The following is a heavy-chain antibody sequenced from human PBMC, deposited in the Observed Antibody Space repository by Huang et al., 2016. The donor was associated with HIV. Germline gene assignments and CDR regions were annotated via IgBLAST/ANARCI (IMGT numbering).Heavy chain of an antibody. Sequence: QVQMVQSGAEVRKPGASVKVSCNTSGYTFTSYHINWVRQAPGQGLEWMGSMNPNTGDTIDAHDFRDRVTLTTDTSINTAYMDLSSLESEDTAVYYCARGHPPDLWNSNLYYFDYWGQGALVTVSS. CDR1: GYTFTSYH. CDR3: ARGHPPDLWNSNLYYFDY. V-gene: IGHV1-8*01. CDR2: MNPNTGDT. J-gene: IGHJ4*02. D-gene: IGHD1-7*01.